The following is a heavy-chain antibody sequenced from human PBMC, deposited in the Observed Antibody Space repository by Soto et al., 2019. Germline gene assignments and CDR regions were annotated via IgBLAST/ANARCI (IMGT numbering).Heavy chain of an antibody. J-gene: IGHJ5*02. CDR1: GFTFSSYG. V-gene: IGHV3-30*18. Sequence: GGSLRLSCAASGFTFSSYGMHWVRQAPGKGLEWVAVISYDGSNKYYADSVKGRFTISRDNSKNTLYLQMNSLRAEDTAVYYCAKQGRISSSWYLWNWFDPWGQGTLVTVSS. D-gene: IGHD6-13*01. CDR2: ISYDGSNK. CDR3: AKQGRISSSWYLWNWFDP.